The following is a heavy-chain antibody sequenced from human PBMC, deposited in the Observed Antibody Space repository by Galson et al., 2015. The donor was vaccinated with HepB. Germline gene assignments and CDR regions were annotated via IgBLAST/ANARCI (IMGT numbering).Heavy chain of an antibody. CDR1: GFSFSSYG. V-gene: IGHV3-48*02. CDR2: INSGSSTS. J-gene: IGHJ3*02. CDR3: ARDPPSYFFDNSGYQPHAFDI. D-gene: IGHD3-22*01. Sequence: SLRLSCAASGFSFSSYGMNWVRQAPGKGLEWISYINSGSSTSYYADSVKGRFTISRDNAKKSLYLQMSSLRDEDTAVYHCARDPPSYFFDNSGYQPHAFDIWGQGTMVTVSS.